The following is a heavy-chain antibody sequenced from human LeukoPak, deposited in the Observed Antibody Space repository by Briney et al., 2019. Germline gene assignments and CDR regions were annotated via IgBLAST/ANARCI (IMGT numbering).Heavy chain of an antibody. V-gene: IGHV3-64D*06. Sequence: GGSLRLSCSVSGFTFSSYAMHWVRQAPGKGLEYVSAISSNGGSTYYADSVKGRFTISRDNSKNTLYLQMSSLRAEDTAVYYCVKSWYYYGSGSHWYFDYWGQGTLVTVSS. D-gene: IGHD3-10*01. CDR1: GFTFSSYA. CDR3: VKSWYYYGSGSHWYFDY. J-gene: IGHJ4*02. CDR2: ISSNGGST.